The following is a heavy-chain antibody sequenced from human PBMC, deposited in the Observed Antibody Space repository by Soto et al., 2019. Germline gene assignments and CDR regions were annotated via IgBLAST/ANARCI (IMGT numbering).Heavy chain of an antibody. CDR1: GFTFSSYA. CDR2: ISGSGGST. Sequence: GGSLRLSCAASGFTFSSYAMSWVRQAPGKGLEWVSAISGSGGSTYYADSVKGRFTISRDNSKNTLYLQMNSLRAEDTAVYYCAKDLGYCSSTSCYAFDYWGQGTLVTVSS. J-gene: IGHJ4*02. D-gene: IGHD2-2*01. V-gene: IGHV3-23*01. CDR3: AKDLGYCSSTSCYAFDY.